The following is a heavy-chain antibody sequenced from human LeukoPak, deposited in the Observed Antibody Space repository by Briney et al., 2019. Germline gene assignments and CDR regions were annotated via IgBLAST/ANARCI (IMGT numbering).Heavy chain of an antibody. CDR3: AIGRSGWYVFDY. V-gene: IGHV3-23*01. J-gene: IGHJ4*02. D-gene: IGHD6-19*01. Sequence: PGGSLRLSCEASGFSFSSHWMHWVRQAPGKGLEWVSAISGGGSNTYYADSVKGRFNISSENSKNPLYMQMNGPAAEDTAIYYCAIGRSGWYVFDYWGQGTLVTVS. CDR1: GFSFSSHW. CDR2: ISGGGSNT.